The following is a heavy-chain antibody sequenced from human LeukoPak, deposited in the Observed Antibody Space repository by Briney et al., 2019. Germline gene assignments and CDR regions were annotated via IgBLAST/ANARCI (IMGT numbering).Heavy chain of an antibody. Sequence: GGSLRLSCAASGFTFSSYGMHWVRQAPGKGLEWVAVIWYDGSNKYYADSVKGRFTISRDNSENTLYLQMNSLRAEDTAVYYCARDRSYYYDSSGCHDYWGQGTLVTVSS. CDR1: GFTFSSYG. V-gene: IGHV3-33*01. CDR2: IWYDGSNK. J-gene: IGHJ4*02. D-gene: IGHD3-22*01. CDR3: ARDRSYYYDSSGCHDY.